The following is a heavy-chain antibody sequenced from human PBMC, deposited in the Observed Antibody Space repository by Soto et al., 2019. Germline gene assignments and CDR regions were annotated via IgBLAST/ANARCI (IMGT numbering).Heavy chain of an antibody. CDR3: ARDPLWGTAMVLWYFDL. J-gene: IGHJ2*01. CDR2: ISYDGSNK. Sequence: PGGSPRLSCAASGLTFSSYAMHRVRQAPGKGLEGVAVISYDGSNKYYADSVKGRFTISRDNSKNTLYLHMNSLRAEDTAVYYCARDPLWGTAMVLWYFDLWGRGTLVTVSS. V-gene: IGHV3-30-3*01. CDR1: GLTFSSYA. D-gene: IGHD5-18*01.